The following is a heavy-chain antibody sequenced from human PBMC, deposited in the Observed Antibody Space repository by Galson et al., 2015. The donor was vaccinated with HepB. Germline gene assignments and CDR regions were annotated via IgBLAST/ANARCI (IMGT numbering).Heavy chain of an antibody. V-gene: IGHV7-4-1*02. CDR1: GYTFTSYA. Sequence: SVKVSCKASGYTFTSYAMNWVRQAPGQGLEWMGWINTNTGNPTYAQGFTGRFVFSLDTSVSTAYLQISSLKAEDTAVYYCARGTTWYYDFWSGYYRDYYYYYMDVWGKGTTVTVSS. D-gene: IGHD3-3*01. CDR2: INTNTGNP. J-gene: IGHJ6*03. CDR3: ARGTTWYYDFWSGYYRDYYYYYMDV.